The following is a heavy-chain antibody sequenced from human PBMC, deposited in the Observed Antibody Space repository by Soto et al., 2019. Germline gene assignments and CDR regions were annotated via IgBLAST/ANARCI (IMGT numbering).Heavy chain of an antibody. D-gene: IGHD6-13*01. J-gene: IGHJ6*02. CDR1: GFTFSSYA. Sequence: QVQLVESGGGVVQPGRSLRLSCAASGFTFSSYAMHWVRQAPGKGLEWVAVISYDGSNKYYADSVKGRFTISRDNSKNTLYLQMNSLRAEDTAVYYCARDEGSSWYYYYGMDVWGQGTTVTVSS. CDR3: ARDEGSSWYYYYGMDV. CDR2: ISYDGSNK. V-gene: IGHV3-30-3*01.